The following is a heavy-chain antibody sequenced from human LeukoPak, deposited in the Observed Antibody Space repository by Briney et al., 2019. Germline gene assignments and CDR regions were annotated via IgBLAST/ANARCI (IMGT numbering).Heavy chain of an antibody. J-gene: IGHJ4*02. D-gene: IGHD3/OR15-3a*01. Sequence: SGTLSLTCSVSGYSIRNGYQWGWIRQPPGKGLEWMGSINYSGSTYDNPSLKSRVSISIDTSKSQFSLRLTSVTAADTAVYYCARQTGSGLFILPGGQGTLVTVSS. CDR3: ARQTGSGLFILP. V-gene: IGHV4-38-2*01. CDR1: GYSIRNGYQ. CDR2: INYSGST.